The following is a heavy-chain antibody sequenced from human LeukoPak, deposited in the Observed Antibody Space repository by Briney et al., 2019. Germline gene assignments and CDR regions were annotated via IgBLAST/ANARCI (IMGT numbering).Heavy chain of an antibody. J-gene: IGHJ4*02. Sequence: ASVKVSCKTSGYTFTGYYLHWVRQAPGQGLEWMGWISPNSGDTNYAQKFQGRVTMTSDTSIRTPYMELSSLISDDTAVYYCARAGDDGSFDYWGQGTLVTVSS. V-gene: IGHV1-2*02. CDR2: ISPNSGDT. D-gene: IGHD3-10*01. CDR1: GYTFTGYY. CDR3: ARAGDDGSFDY.